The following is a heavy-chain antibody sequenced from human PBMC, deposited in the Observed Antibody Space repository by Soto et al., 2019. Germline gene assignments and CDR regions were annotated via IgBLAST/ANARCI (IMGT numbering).Heavy chain of an antibody. J-gene: IGHJ6*02. CDR2: ISSSATTI. CDR3: AGVRGVLRTRSYYGMDV. D-gene: IGHD3-10*02. V-gene: IGHV3-48*02. Sequence: GGSLRLSCAAPGFTFSSYNINWVRQAPGKGLEWVSYISSSATTIYYADSVKGRFTISRDNAKNSLYLQMNSLRDEDTAVYYCAGVRGVLRTRSYYGMDVWGQGTTVTVSS. CDR1: GFTFSSYN.